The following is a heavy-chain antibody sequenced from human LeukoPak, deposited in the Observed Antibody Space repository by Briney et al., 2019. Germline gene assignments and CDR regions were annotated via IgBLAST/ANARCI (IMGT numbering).Heavy chain of an antibody. CDR1: GFTFSSYV. Sequence: GRSLRLFCAVSGFTFSSYVMSWARHAPGKGLEWVSAVSGSGSRTYYADSVKGRFTISRDNSKNTLYLQMNSLRAEDTAVYYCAKGPERRGFCSGGSCYSDYWGQGTLVTVSS. D-gene: IGHD2-15*01. V-gene: IGHV3-23*01. CDR2: VSGSGSRT. CDR3: AKGPERRGFCSGGSCYSDY. J-gene: IGHJ4*02.